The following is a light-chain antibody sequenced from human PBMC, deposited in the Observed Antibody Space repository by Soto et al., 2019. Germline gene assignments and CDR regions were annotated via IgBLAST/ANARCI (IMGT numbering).Light chain of an antibody. Sequence: DIQMTQSPSTLSASVGDRVTITCRASQSINNWLAWYQQKPGKAPKFLIYDASNLESGVPSRFSGSASGTEFTLTISSLQPDDFATYYCQQYDNYPLTFGGGTIV. CDR3: QQYDNYPLT. CDR1: QSINNW. CDR2: DAS. V-gene: IGKV1-5*01. J-gene: IGKJ4*01.